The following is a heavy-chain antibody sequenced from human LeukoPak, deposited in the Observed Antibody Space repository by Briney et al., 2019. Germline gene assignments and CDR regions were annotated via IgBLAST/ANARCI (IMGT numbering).Heavy chain of an antibody. V-gene: IGHV1-2*02. Sequence: ASMRVSCKASGYNFNSYYIHWVRQAPGQGLTWMGWINPDNGKTKYAPRFQGRVTMTWDTSINTAYVDLSGLRSDDTAVYYCARNEPAVSVVDAFDVWGQGTVVIVSS. CDR1: GYNFNSYY. J-gene: IGHJ3*01. CDR2: INPDNGKT. CDR3: ARNEPAVSVVDAFDV. D-gene: IGHD1-1*01.